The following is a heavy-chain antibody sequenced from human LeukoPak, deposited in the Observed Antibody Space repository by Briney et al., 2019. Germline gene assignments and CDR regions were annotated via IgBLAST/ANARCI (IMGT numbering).Heavy chain of an antibody. V-gene: IGHV3-48*03. CDR3: ARGPYSSNWYVDY. Sequence: GGSLRLSCAASGFTLSSYEMNWVRLAPGKGLEWISYISRTGNSIYYADSVKGRFTISRDSAKNSPYLQMNSLRAEDTAVYYCARGPYSSNWYVDYWGQGTLVTVAS. J-gene: IGHJ4*02. CDR2: ISRTGNSI. CDR1: GFTLSSYE. D-gene: IGHD6-13*01.